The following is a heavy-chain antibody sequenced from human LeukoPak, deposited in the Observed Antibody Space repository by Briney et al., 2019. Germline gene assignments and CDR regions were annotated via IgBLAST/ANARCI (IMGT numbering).Heavy chain of an antibody. Sequence: GGSLRLSCAASGFTFSSYGMHWVRQAPGKGLEWVAVIWYDGSNKYYADSVKGRFTISRDNSKNTLYLQMNSLRAEDTAVYYCARDSAYDSSGDAFDIWGQGTMVTVSS. V-gene: IGHV3-33*01. CDR1: GFTFSSYG. CDR3: ARDSAYDSSGDAFDI. CDR2: IWYDGSNK. J-gene: IGHJ3*02. D-gene: IGHD3-22*01.